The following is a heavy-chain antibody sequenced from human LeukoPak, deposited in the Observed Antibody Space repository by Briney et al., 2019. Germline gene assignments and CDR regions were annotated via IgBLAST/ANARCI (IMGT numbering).Heavy chain of an antibody. CDR1: GGSISGHT. CDR2: IHYSGST. J-gene: IGHJ4*02. D-gene: IGHD3-22*01. CDR3: AGPYDSRFDY. V-gene: IGHV4-59*03. Sequence: SETLSLTCTVSGGSISGHTWSWIRQPPGKGLEWIGNIHYSGSTNYNPSLKSRLTILGDTSKNQFSLKLSSVTAADTAVYYCAGPYDSRFDYWGQGSLVTVSS.